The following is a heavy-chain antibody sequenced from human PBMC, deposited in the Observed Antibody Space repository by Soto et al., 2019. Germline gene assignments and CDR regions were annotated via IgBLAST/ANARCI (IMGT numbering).Heavy chain of an antibody. Sequence: QVQLVESGGGVVQPGRSLRLSCAASGFTFSSYAMHWVRQAPGKGLEWVAVISYDGSNKYYADSVKGRFTISRDNSKNTLYLQMNSLRAEDTAVSYCARSWSGYYSYYYYGMDVWGQGTTVTVSS. J-gene: IGHJ6*02. V-gene: IGHV3-30-3*01. CDR1: GFTFSSYA. CDR2: ISYDGSNK. CDR3: ARSWSGYYSYYYYGMDV. D-gene: IGHD3-3*01.